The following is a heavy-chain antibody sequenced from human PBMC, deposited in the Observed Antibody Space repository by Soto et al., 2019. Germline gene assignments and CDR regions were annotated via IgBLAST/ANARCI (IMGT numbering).Heavy chain of an antibody. CDR3: AREAGEHEITPDFHY. CDR1: GFTFSSYA. D-gene: IGHD3-16*01. CDR2: ISYDGSNK. V-gene: IGHV3-30-3*01. Sequence: QVQLVESGGGVVQPGRSLRLSCAASGFTFSSYAMHWVRQAPGKGLEWVAVISYDGSNKYYADSVKGRFTISRENSKNTLYLQRNSLRAEDTAVYYCAREAGEHEITPDFHYWGQAILATVSS. J-gene: IGHJ4*02.